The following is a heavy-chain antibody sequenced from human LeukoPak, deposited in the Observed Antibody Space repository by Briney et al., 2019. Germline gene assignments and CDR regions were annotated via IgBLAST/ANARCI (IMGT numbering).Heavy chain of an antibody. CDR2: IKQDGSEK. Sequence: PGGSLRLSCAASGFGFSTYLMSWVRQAPGKGLEWVANIKQDGSEKYYVDSVKGRFTISRDNAKKSLYLQMNSLRAEDTAVYYCARNWGFDYWGQGTLVTVSS. J-gene: IGHJ4*02. CDR1: GFGFSTYL. D-gene: IGHD7-27*01. V-gene: IGHV3-7*04. CDR3: ARNWGFDY.